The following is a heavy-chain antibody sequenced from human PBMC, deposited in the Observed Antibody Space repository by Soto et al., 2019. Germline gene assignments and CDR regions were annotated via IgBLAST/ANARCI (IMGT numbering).Heavy chain of an antibody. V-gene: IGHV1-69*01. CDR3: ARSIGSSSFYFDF. J-gene: IGHJ4*02. CDR1: GVTFSDYA. Sequence: QVQLVQSGAEVKKPGSSVKVSCKASGVTFSDYAISWVRQAPGHGLEWMGGLIPVFGSTHYAQSFQGRLTITANPSSTAAYMELSSLRSDDTAVYYCARSIGSSSFYFDFWGPGTQVTVSS. D-gene: IGHD6-6*01. CDR2: LIPVFGST.